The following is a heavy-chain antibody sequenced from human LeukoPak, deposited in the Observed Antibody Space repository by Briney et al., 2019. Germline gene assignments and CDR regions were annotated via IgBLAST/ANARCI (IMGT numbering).Heavy chain of an antibody. CDR1: GFTFSSYG. J-gene: IGHJ4*02. CDR3: ARDRDYYGSGSHLFDY. D-gene: IGHD3-10*01. CDR2: ISSSGSTI. Sequence: GGSLRLSCAASGFTFSSYGMHWVRQSPGKGLEWVSYISSSGSTIYYADSVKGRFTISRDNAKNSLYLQMNSLRAEDTAVYYCARDRDYYGSGSHLFDYWGQGTLVTVSS. V-gene: IGHV3-48*04.